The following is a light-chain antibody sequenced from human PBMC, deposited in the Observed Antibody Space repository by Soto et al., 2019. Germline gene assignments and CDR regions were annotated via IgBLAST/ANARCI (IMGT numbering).Light chain of an antibody. CDR3: QQYHRASIT. V-gene: IGKV3-15*01. CDR2: AAS. Sequence: PGERATLSCRASQSVSTYLAWYQQTPGRPPRLLIYAASTRATGTPARFSGSGSGTEFTLTISSLQPDDFATYYCQQYHRASITFGQGTRLEI. J-gene: IGKJ5*01. CDR1: QSVSTY.